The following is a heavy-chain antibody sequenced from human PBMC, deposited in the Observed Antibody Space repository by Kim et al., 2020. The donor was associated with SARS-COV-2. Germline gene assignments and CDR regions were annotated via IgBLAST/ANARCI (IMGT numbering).Heavy chain of an antibody. V-gene: IGHV3-64D*09. CDR1: GFTFSSYA. CDR3: VKNPSRMEQWLVGYYYYYGMDV. Sequence: GGSLRLSCSASGFTFSSYAMHWVRQAPGKGLEYVSAISSNGGSTYYADSVKGRFTISRDNSKNTLYLQMSSLRAEDTAVYYCVKNPSRMEQWLVGYYYYYGMDVWGQGTTVTVSS. CDR2: ISSNGGST. J-gene: IGHJ6*02. D-gene: IGHD6-19*01.